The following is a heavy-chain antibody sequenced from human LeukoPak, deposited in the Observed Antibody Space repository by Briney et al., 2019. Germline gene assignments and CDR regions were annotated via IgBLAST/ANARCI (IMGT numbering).Heavy chain of an antibody. V-gene: IGHV4-39*01. D-gene: IGHD2-2*01. CDR1: GGSISSSSYY. CDR2: IYYSGST. Sequence: SETLSLTCAVSGGSISSSSYYWGWIRQPPGKGLEWIGSIYYSGSTYYNPSLKSRVTISVDTSKNQFPLKLSSVTAADTAVYYCARQLGYCSSTSCYADKVDYWGQGTLVTVSS. J-gene: IGHJ4*02. CDR3: ARQLGYCSSTSCYADKVDY.